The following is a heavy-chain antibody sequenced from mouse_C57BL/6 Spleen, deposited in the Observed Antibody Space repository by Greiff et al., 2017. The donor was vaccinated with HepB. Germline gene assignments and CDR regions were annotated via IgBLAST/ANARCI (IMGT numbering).Heavy chain of an antibody. CDR3: ANIYYDYFYAMDY. CDR2: IYPGDGDT. CDR1: GYAFSSSW. V-gene: IGHV1-82*01. J-gene: IGHJ4*01. Sequence: LQESGPELVKPGASVKISCKASGYAFSSSWMNWVKQRPGKGLEWIGRIYPGDGDTNYNGKFKGKATLTADKSSSTAYMQLSSLTSEDSAVYFCANIYYDYFYAMDYWGQGTSVTVSS. D-gene: IGHD2-4*01.